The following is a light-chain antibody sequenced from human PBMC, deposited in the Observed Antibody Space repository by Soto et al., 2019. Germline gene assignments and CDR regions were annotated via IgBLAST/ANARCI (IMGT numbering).Light chain of an antibody. CDR2: GAS. CDR1: QSVSSSY. CDR3: QPYGSSPPVT. V-gene: IGKV3-20*01. J-gene: IGKJ5*01. Sequence: EIVLTQSPGTLSLSPGKRATLSCRASQSVSSSYLAWYQQKPGQAPRLLIYGASGRATGIPDRFSGSGSGTDFTLTISRLEPEDFAVYYCQPYGSSPPVTFGQGTRLEIK.